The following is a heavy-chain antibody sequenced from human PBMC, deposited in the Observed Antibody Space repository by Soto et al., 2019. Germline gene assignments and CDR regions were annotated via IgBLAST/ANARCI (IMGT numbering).Heavy chain of an antibody. J-gene: IGHJ6*02. V-gene: IGHV3-33*01. CDR3: ARGGDIVVVVAATGSYYGMDV. CDR2: IWYDGSNK. CDR1: GFTFSSYG. D-gene: IGHD2-15*01. Sequence: QVQLVESGGGVVQPGRSLRLSCAASGFTFSSYGMHWVRQAPGKGLEWVAVIWYDGSNKYYADSVKGRFTISRDNSKNTLYLQMNSLRAEDTAVYYCARGGDIVVVVAATGSYYGMDVWGQGTTVTVSS.